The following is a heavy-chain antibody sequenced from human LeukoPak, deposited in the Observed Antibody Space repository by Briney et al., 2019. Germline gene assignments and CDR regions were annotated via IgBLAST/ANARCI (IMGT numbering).Heavy chain of an antibody. CDR3: AREVGYGDYVPDY. CDR2: IIPILGIA. J-gene: IGHJ4*02. CDR1: GGTFSSYA. D-gene: IGHD4-17*01. V-gene: IGHV1-69*04. Sequence: ASVKVSCKASGGTFSSYAISWVRQAPGQGLEWMGRIIPILGIANYAQKFQGRVTMTRDTSITTAYMELSRLRSDDTAVYYCAREVGYGDYVPDYWGQGTLVTVSS.